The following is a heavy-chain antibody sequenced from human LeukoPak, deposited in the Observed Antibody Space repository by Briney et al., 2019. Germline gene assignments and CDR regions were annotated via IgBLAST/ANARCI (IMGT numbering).Heavy chain of an antibody. CDR2: IYYSGST. CDR3: ARLSADSSSSRGFDY. Sequence: PSETLSLTCTVSGGSISSHYWSWLRQPPGKGLEWIGYIYYSGSTNYNPSLKSRVTISVDTSKNQFSLKLSSVTAADTAVYYCARLSADSSSSRGFDYWGQGTLVTVSS. J-gene: IGHJ4*02. CDR1: GGSISSHY. D-gene: IGHD2-2*01. V-gene: IGHV4-59*11.